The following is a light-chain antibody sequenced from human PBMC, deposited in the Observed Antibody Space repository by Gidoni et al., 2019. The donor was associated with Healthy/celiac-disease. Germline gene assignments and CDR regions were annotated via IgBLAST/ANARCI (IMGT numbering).Light chain of an antibody. CDR3: QQYNSYSYT. CDR2: DAS. Sequence: DIQMNQSPSTLSASVGDRVTIPCRASQSISSLLSWYQPKPGKAHKLLIYDASSLESGVPSRFSGSGSGTEFTLTISSLQPDDFATYYCQQYNSYSYTFGQGTKLEIK. CDR1: QSISSL. J-gene: IGKJ2*01. V-gene: IGKV1-5*01.